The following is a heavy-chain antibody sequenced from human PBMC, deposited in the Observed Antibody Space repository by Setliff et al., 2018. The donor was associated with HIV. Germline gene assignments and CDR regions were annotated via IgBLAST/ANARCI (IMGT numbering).Heavy chain of an antibody. CDR1: GFAFSSTA. D-gene: IGHD5-18*01. J-gene: IGHJ4*02. V-gene: IGHV3-30*18. CDR2: ISNDGSNK. CDR3: VKDSEGGYTYGAYDY. Sequence: PGGSLRLSCAGSGFAFSSTAMHWVRQAPGKGLEWVAVISNDGSNKYYADSVQGRFTISRDNSKNTLYLQMNSLRADDTAVYYCVKDSEGGYTYGAYDYWGQGTLVTVSS.